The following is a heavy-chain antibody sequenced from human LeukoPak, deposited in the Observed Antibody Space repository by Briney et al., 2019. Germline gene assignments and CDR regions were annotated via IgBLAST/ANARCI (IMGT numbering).Heavy chain of an antibody. CDR2: IYYSGST. J-gene: IGHJ3*02. V-gene: IGHV4-30-4*01. CDR3: ARGRFGVKGAFDI. CDR1: GGSISSGDYY. D-gene: IGHD3-10*01. Sequence: SQTLSLPCTVSGGSISSGDYYWSWIRQPPGKGLEWIGYIYYSGSTYYNPSLKSRVTISVDTSKNQFSLKLSSVTAADTAVYYCARGRFGVKGAFDIWGQGTMVTVSS.